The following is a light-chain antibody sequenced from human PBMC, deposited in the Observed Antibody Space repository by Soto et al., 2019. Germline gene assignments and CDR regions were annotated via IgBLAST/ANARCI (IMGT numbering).Light chain of an antibody. V-gene: IGKV3-20*01. CDR3: QQYGSSPWT. J-gene: IGKJ1*01. Sequence: EIVLTQSPGTLSLSPGERGTLSCRASQSVSSSHLAWYQQKPGQAPRLLIYGASSMATGIPERFSGSGSGTDFSLTISRLEPEDFAVYYCQQYGSSPWTFGQGTKVEVK. CDR2: GAS. CDR1: QSVSSSH.